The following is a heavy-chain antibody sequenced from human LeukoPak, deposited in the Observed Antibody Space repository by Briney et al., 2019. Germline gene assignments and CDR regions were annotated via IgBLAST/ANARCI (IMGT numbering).Heavy chain of an antibody. Sequence: ASVKVSCKASGGTFRSYAISWVRQAPGQGLEWMGGIIPIFGTTNYAQKFQGRVTITADESTSTAYMELSSLRSEDTAVDFCVRVAAEVVGVRGALGFVCLRPEYYDMDVWGKGTTVTVSS. CDR3: VRVAAEVVGVRGALGFVCLRPEYYDMDV. CDR2: IIPIFGTT. CDR1: GGTFRSYA. V-gene: IGHV1-69*13. D-gene: IGHD2-2*01. J-gene: IGHJ6*03.